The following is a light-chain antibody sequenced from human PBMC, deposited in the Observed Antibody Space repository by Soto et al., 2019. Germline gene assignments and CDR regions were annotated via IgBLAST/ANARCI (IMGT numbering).Light chain of an antibody. V-gene: IGLV4-69*01. J-gene: IGLJ3*02. CDR1: SGHSNYA. Sequence: QLVLTQSPSASASLGASVKLTCTLSSGHSNYAIAWHQQQPEKGPRYLMKLNSDGSHSKGDGIPDRFSGSSSGAARYLTISSPQSGDEAAYYCQTWGTGTPWVFGGGTKLTVL. CDR3: QTWGTGTPWV. CDR2: LNSDGSH.